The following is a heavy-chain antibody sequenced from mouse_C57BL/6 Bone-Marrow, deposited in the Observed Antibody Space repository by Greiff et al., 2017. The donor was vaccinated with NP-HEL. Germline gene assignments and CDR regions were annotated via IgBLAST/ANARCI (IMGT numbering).Heavy chain of an antibody. CDR3: AREGGLRRRTYAMDY. CDR2: INYDGSST. D-gene: IGHD2-4*01. Sequence: EVQGVESEGGLVQPGSSMKLSCTASGFTFSDYYMAWVRQVPDKGLEWVANINYDGSSTYYLDSLKSRFTISRDNAKYILYLQMSSLKSEDTATYYCAREGGLRRRTYAMDYWCQGTSVTVSS. J-gene: IGHJ4*01. V-gene: IGHV5-16*01. CDR1: GFTFSDYY.